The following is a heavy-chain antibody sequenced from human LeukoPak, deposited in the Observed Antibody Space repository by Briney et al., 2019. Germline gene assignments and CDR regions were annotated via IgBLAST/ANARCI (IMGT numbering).Heavy chain of an antibody. CDR3: GKLRSSGYLIEY. CDR2: IYSGGDT. J-gene: IGHJ4*02. D-gene: IGHD3-22*01. Sequence: GGSLRLACAASGFTVSTNYMSWVRQAPGKGLEWVSVIYSGGDTYYADSVRGRFTVSRDNSKNTLYLQMNSLRVDDTAVYYCGKLRSSGYLIEYWGQGTLVTVSS. CDR1: GFTVSTNY. V-gene: IGHV3-53*01.